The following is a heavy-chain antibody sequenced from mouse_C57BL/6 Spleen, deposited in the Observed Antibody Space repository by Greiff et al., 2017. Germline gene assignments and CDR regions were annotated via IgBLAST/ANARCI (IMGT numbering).Heavy chain of an antibody. CDR2: IDPETGGT. V-gene: IGHV1-15*01. CDR3: TRNYYSNYDWYFDV. D-gene: IGHD2-5*01. Sequence: QVQLQQSGAELVRPGASVTLSCKASGYTFTDYEMHWVKQTPVHGLEWIGAIDPETGGTAYNQKFKGKAILTADKSSSTAYMELRSLTSEDSAVYYCTRNYYSNYDWYFDVWGTGTTVTVSS. CDR1: GYTFTDYE. J-gene: IGHJ1*03.